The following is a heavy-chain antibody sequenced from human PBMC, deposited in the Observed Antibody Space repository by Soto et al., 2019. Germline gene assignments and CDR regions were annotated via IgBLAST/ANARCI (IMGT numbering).Heavy chain of an antibody. D-gene: IGHD2-15*01. CDR2: ISGSGGST. CDR3: AKGPQGYCSGGSCRTGAEYFQH. CDR1: GFTFSSYA. Sequence: GGSLRLSCAASGFTFSSYAMSWVRQAPGKGLEWVSAISGSGGSTYYADSVKGRFTISRDNSKNTLYLQMNSLRAEDTAVYYCAKGPQGYCSGGSCRTGAEYFQHWGQGTLVTVSS. J-gene: IGHJ1*01. V-gene: IGHV3-23*01.